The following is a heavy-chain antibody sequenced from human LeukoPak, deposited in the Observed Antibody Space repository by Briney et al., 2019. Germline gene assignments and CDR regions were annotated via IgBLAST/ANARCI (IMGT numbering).Heavy chain of an antibody. D-gene: IGHD6-13*01. V-gene: IGHV4-39*07. CDR1: GGSISSSSYY. CDR3: ARGIAAAGPGGWFDP. CDR2: IYYSGST. Sequence: SETLSLTCTVSGGSISSSSYYWGWIRQPPGKGLEWIGSIYYSGSTYYNPSLKSRVTISVDTSKNQFSLKLSSVTAADTAVYYCARGIAAAGPGGWFDPWGQGTLVTVSS. J-gene: IGHJ5*02.